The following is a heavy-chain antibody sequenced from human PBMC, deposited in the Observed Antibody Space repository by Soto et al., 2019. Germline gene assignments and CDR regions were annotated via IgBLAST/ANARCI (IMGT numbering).Heavy chain of an antibody. V-gene: IGHV1-69*02. CDR1: GGTFSSYT. CDR3: ATLHHRHDNGGRYASDSYFDH. CDR2: IIPILGIA. D-gene: IGHD2-21*02. J-gene: IGHJ4*02. Sequence: GASVKVSCKASGGTFSSYTISWVRQAPGQGLEWMGRIIPILGIANYAQKFQGRVTITADKSTSTAYMELSSLRSEDTAVYYCATLHHRHDNGGRYASDSYFDHWGQGTLVTVSS.